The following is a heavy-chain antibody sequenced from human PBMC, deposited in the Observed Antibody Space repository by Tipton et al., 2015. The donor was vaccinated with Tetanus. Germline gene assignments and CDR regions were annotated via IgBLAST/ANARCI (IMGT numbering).Heavy chain of an antibody. D-gene: IGHD2-2*01. CDR2: INHSGST. V-gene: IGHV4-39*07. J-gene: IGHJ5*02. Sequence: LRLSCTVSGGSISSSSYYWSWIRQPPGKGLEWIGDINHSGSTNYSPSLKSRVTISVDTSKNQFSLNLNSVTAADTAIYYCARGLTSPSMGVWFDPWGQGTLVTVSS. CDR1: GGSISSSSYY. CDR3: ARGLTSPSMGVWFDP.